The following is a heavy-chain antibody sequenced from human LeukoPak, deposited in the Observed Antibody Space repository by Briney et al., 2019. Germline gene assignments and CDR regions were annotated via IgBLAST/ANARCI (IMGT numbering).Heavy chain of an antibody. J-gene: IGHJ4*02. D-gene: IGHD3-10*01. V-gene: IGHV3-48*03. CDR3: ASSMVRGVTLDY. CDR1: GFTFSSYE. CDR2: MSFSGSTI. Sequence: PGGSLRLSCVASGFTFSSYEMNWVRQAPGRGLEWVSYMSFSGSTIYYADSVKGRFTISRDNAKNSLYLQMNSLRAEDTAVYYCASSMVRGVTLDYWGQGTLVTVSS.